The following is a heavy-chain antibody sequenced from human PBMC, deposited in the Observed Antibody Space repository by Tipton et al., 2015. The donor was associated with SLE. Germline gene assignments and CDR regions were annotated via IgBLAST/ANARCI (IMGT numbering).Heavy chain of an antibody. J-gene: IGHJ4*02. D-gene: IGHD3-10*01. CDR1: GYTFSNYW. CDR2: IDPSDSDT. Sequence: VQLVQSGAEVKKPGESLKISCKGSGYTFSNYWIGWVRQMPGKGLECMGMIDPSDSDTRYNPSFQGHVSMSIDRSTTTAYLQWRSLKASDTAMYFCARRWVQTVFDYWGQGTLVTVSS. CDR3: ARRWVQTVFDY. V-gene: IGHV5-51*03.